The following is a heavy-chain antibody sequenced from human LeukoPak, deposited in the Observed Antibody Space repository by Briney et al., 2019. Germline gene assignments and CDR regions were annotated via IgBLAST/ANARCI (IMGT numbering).Heavy chain of an antibody. CDR2: ISGVGDRT. J-gene: IGHJ4*02. V-gene: IGHV3-23*01. CDR3: AKGFGDTTFGVVTANDY. CDR1: GFTFSRYA. Sequence: GGSLRLSCAASGFTFSRYAMTWVRQAPGKGLEWVSTISGVGDRTYFADSVKGRFTVSRDNSMSTLYLQMNRLRAEDTAVYYCAKGFGDTTFGVVTANDYWGQGILVIVSS. D-gene: IGHD3-3*01.